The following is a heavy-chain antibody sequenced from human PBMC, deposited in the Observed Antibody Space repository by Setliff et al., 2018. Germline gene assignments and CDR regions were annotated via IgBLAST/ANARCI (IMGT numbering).Heavy chain of an antibody. Sequence: LRLSCVASGFTFDRFGMHWVRQAPGKGLEWVAVIWYDGSDKYYADSVKGRFTISRDNSKNTLYLQMNSLRAEDTAVYYCAKSPEQWLGYFDYWGQGTLVTVSS. CDR2: IWYDGSDK. J-gene: IGHJ4*02. CDR1: GFTFDRFG. D-gene: IGHD6-19*01. V-gene: IGHV3-33*06. CDR3: AKSPEQWLGYFDY.